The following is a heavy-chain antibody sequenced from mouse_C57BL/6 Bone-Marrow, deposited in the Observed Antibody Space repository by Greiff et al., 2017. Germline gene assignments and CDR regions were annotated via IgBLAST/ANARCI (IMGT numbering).Heavy chain of an antibody. J-gene: IGHJ1*03. CDR3: ARDGRSFYGYVDV. D-gene: IGHD1-1*01. Sequence: EVQLQQSGPELVKPGASVKISCKASGYTFTDYYMNWVKQSPGKSLEWIGDINPNNGGTCYKQKLKGKATLTVDKSSSTAYMELRSLTSEDSAVYYCARDGRSFYGYVDVWGKGTTVTVSS. V-gene: IGHV1-26*01. CDR1: GYTFTDYY. CDR2: INPNNGGT.